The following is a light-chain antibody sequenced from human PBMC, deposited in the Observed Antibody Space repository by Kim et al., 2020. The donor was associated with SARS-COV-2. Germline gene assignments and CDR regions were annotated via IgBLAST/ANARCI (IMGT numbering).Light chain of an antibody. CDR3: QHYIRFPYT. CDR1: QTISTW. V-gene: IGKV1-5*03. Sequence: SASVGDRVTITCRASQTISTWLAWYQQKPGKAPKLLLYLASTLESGVPSRFSGSGSGTEFTLTIDSLQPDDFATYYCQHYIRFPYTFGQGTELEI. J-gene: IGKJ2*01. CDR2: LAS.